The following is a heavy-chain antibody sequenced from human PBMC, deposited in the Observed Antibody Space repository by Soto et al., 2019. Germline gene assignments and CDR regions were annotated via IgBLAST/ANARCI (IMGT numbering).Heavy chain of an antibody. V-gene: IGHV1-69*01. CDR1: GGTFSRYG. D-gene: IGHD3-16*01. Sequence: VQLVQSVAEVKKPGSSVKVSCKASGGTFSRYGISWVRQDPGQGLEWMGGIIPTYGTPNYAQKIQGRVTMTADEATGKAYMERSSLSSEDTDVYYCAIAAYTSMATEGVGPLGQGTLVPVSS. CDR2: IIPTYGTP. J-gene: IGHJ5*02. CDR3: AIAAYTSMATEGVGP.